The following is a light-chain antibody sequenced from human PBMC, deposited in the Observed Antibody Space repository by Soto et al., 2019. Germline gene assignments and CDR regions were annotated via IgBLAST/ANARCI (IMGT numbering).Light chain of an antibody. V-gene: IGKV1-27*01. CDR2: VAS. CDR1: QGISKY. CDR3: QKYDSAPWT. J-gene: IGKJ1*01. Sequence: VQMTQSPSSLSASVGDRVTITCRASQGISKYLAWYQQKPGKVPRLLIYVASTLQSGVPSRFSGSGSGTDFILTISSLQPEDVATYYCQKYDSAPWTFGQGTKVEIK.